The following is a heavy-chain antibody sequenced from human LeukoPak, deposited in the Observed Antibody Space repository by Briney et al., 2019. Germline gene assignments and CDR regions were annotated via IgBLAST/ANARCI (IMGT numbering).Heavy chain of an antibody. J-gene: IGHJ4*02. Sequence: SETLSHTCTVSGGSISSGTYYWSWIRQPAGRGLEWIGRIYTSGDTNYNPSLKSRVTISLDTSKNQFSLKLSSVTAADTAVYYCASGPLTLPPHAYFDYWGQGTLVTVSS. CDR3: ASGPLTLPPHAYFDY. CDR2: IYTSGDT. CDR1: GGSISSGTYY. V-gene: IGHV4-61*02. D-gene: IGHD3/OR15-3a*01.